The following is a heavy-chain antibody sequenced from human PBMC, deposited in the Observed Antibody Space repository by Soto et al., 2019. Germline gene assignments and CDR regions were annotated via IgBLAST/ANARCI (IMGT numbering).Heavy chain of an antibody. V-gene: IGHV1-18*01. Sequence: ASVKVSCEASGYTFTSYGISWVRQAPGQGLEWMGWISAYNGNTNYAQKLQGRVTMTTDTSTSTAYMELRSLRSDDTAVYYCARDEDDFWSGYWHVWGQGTTVTVSS. CDR3: ARDEDDFWSGYWHV. CDR2: ISAYNGNT. D-gene: IGHD3-3*01. CDR1: GYTFTSYG. J-gene: IGHJ6*02.